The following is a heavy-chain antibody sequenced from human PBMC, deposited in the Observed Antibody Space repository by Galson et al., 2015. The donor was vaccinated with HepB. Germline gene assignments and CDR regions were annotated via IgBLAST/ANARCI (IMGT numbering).Heavy chain of an antibody. Sequence: SLRLSCAASGFTFSRYPMHWVRQAPGKGLEWVADGSNKYYADSVKGRFTISRDSSKNTLYPQMNSLRAEDTAVYYCTRVLIVYRSWSRNNYYYYGMDVWGQGTTVTVSS. CDR2: GSNK. D-gene: IGHD6-19*01. CDR1: GFTFSRYP. CDR3: TRVLIVYRSWSRNNYYYYGMDV. J-gene: IGHJ6*02. V-gene: IGHV3-30-3*01.